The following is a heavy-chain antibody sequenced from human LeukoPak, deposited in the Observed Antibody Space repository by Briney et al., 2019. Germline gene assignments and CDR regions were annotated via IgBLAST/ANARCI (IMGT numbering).Heavy chain of an antibody. V-gene: IGHV3-30*02. CDR2: IRYDGSNK. Sequence: PGGSLRLSCAASGFTFSSYGMHWVRQAPGKGLEWVAFIRYDGSNKYYADSVKGRFTISRDNSKNTLYLQMNSLRAEDTAVYYCAKYDYVWGSQIPFDPWGRGTLVTVSS. D-gene: IGHD3-16*01. J-gene: IGHJ5*02. CDR1: GFTFSSYG. CDR3: AKYDYVWGSQIPFDP.